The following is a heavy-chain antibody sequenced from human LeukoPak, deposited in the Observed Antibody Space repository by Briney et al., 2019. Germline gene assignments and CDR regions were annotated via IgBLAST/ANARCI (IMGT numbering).Heavy chain of an antibody. CDR1: GGTFSSYA. CDR3: ALGKSGDYVPWPLDY. Sequence: SVKVSCKASGGTFSSYAISWVRQAPGQGLEWMGRIIPIFGTANYAQKFQGRVTITADKSTSTAYMELSSLRSEDTAVYNCALGKSGDYVPWPLDYWGQGTLVTVSS. V-gene: IGHV1-69*06. D-gene: IGHD4-17*01. J-gene: IGHJ4*02. CDR2: IIPIFGTA.